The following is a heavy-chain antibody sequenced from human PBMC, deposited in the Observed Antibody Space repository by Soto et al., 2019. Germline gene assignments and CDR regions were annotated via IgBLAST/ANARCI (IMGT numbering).Heavy chain of an antibody. V-gene: IGHV4-59*08. CDR2: IYYSGST. CDR1: GGSISSYY. CDR3: ARHYGAYERSPFDY. Sequence: PSETLSLTCTVSGGSISSYYWSWIRQPPGKGLEWIGYIYYSGSTNYNPSLKSRLTISVDTSKNQFSLKLSSVTAADTAVYHCARHYGAYERSPFDYWGQGTPVTVSS. D-gene: IGHD5-12*01. J-gene: IGHJ4*02.